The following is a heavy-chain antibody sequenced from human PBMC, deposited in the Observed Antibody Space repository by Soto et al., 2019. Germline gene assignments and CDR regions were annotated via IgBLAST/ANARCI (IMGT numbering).Heavy chain of an antibody. Sequence: SGGSLRLSCAASGFTFSNYWMSWVRQAPGKGLEWVANIKQDGSEKYYVDSVTGRFTISRDNAKNSLHLQMNSLRAEDTAVYYCARDYGSGSPHFDNWGQGTLVTVSS. CDR2: IKQDGSEK. D-gene: IGHD3-10*01. V-gene: IGHV3-7*05. J-gene: IGHJ4*02. CDR1: GFTFSNYW. CDR3: ARDYGSGSPHFDN.